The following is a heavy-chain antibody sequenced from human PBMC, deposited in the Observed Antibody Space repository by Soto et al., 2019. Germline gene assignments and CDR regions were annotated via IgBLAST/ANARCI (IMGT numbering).Heavy chain of an antibody. Sequence: EVQLVESGGGLVQPGRSLRLSCAASGFTFDDYAMHWVRQAPGKGLEWVSGISWNSGSIGYADSVKGRFTISRDNAKNSLYLQMNSLRAEDTALYYCAKSPKDYDFWSGYWGGGYYYYMDVWGKGTTVTVSS. CDR3: AKSPKDYDFWSGYWGGGYYYYMDV. V-gene: IGHV3-9*01. D-gene: IGHD3-3*01. CDR2: ISWNSGSI. J-gene: IGHJ6*03. CDR1: GFTFDDYA.